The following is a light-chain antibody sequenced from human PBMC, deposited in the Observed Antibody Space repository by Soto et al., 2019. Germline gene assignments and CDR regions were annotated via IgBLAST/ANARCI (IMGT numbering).Light chain of an antibody. J-gene: IGKJ1*01. CDR1: QRVTSSY. CDR3: HQYGGSPPET. V-gene: IGKV3-20*01. CDR2: AAS. Sequence: EIVLTQSPGTLSLSPGERATLPCRASQRVTSSYLAWYQQKPGQPPRLLIYAASIRATGIPDRFSGSGSGTDFTLTISRLEPEDFAVYYCHQYGGSPPETFGQGTKVDIK.